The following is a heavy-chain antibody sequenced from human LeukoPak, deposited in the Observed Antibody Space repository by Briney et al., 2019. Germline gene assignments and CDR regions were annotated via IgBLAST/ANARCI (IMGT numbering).Heavy chain of an antibody. CDR3: ARDAYYYGSGTAQEDY. CDR1: GYTFTSYG. D-gene: IGHD3-10*01. V-gene: IGHV1-18*01. J-gene: IGHJ4*02. Sequence: ASVKVFCKASGYTFTSYGISWVRQAPGQGLEWMGWISAYNGNTNYAQKLQGRVTMTTDTSTSTAYMELRSLRSDDTAVYYCARDAYYYGSGTAQEDYWGQGTLVTVSS. CDR2: ISAYNGNT.